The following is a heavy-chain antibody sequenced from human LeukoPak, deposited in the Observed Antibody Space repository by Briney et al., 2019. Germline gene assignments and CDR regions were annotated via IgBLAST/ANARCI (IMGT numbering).Heavy chain of an antibody. CDR3: ARGHPQYSSSGYFDL. D-gene: IGHD6-6*01. V-gene: IGHV4-34*01. CDR1: GGSFSGYY. Sequence: PSETLSLTCAVYGGSFSGYYWSWIRQPPGKGLEWIGEINHSGSTNYNPSLKSRVTISVDTSRNQFSLKLSSVTAADTAVYYCARGHPQYSSSGYFDLWGRGTLVTVSS. J-gene: IGHJ2*01. CDR2: INHSGST.